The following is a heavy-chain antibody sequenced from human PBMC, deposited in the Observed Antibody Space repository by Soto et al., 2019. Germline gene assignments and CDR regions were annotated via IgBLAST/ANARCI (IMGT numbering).Heavy chain of an antibody. Sequence: PGGSLRLSCAASGFTFSSYAMSWVRQAPGKGLEWVSGISGSGGSTYYADSVKGRFTISRDNSRNTLYLQMNSLRAEDTAVYYCAKDRTTTGYFDYWDQGTLVTVVS. J-gene: IGHJ4*02. CDR2: ISGSGGST. CDR3: AKDRTTTGYFDY. D-gene: IGHD4-17*01. CDR1: GFTFSSYA. V-gene: IGHV3-23*01.